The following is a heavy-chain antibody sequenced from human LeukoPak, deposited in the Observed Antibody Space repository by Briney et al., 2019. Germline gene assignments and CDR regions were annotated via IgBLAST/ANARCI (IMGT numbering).Heavy chain of an antibody. CDR1: GASITSRY. V-gene: IGHV4-59*11. J-gene: IGHJ4*02. D-gene: IGHD7-27*01. CDR2: IYYTGYT. Sequence: SETLSLTCTVSGASITSRYWSWIRQPPGRGLECIGCIYYTGYTTYDPSLRSRVTISIDTSKNQFSLKLKNVTAADTAVYYCARDRRPHWGFDYWGQGSLVTVSS. CDR3: ARDRRPHWGFDY.